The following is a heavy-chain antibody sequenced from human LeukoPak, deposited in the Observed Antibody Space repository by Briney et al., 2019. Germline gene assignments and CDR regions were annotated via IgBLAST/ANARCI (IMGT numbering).Heavy chain of an antibody. J-gene: IGHJ5*02. Sequence: ASVKVSCKASGYTFTGYYMHWVRQAPGQGLEWMGWINPNSGGTNYAQKFQGRVTMTTDTSTSTAYMELRSLRSDDTAVYCCARMIVVVTGGWFDPWGQGTLVTVSS. D-gene: IGHD3-22*01. V-gene: IGHV1-2*02. CDR1: GYTFTGYY. CDR3: ARMIVVVTGGWFDP. CDR2: INPNSGGT.